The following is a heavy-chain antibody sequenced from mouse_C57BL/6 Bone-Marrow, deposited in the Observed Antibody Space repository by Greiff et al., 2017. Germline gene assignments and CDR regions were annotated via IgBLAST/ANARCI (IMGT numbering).Heavy chain of an antibody. J-gene: IGHJ1*03. Sequence: QVQLLQPGAELVKPGASVKMSCKASGYTFTSYWITWVKQRPGQGLEWIGDIDPGSGSTNYTEKFKSKATLTVDTSSSTAYMQLSSLTSEDSAVYYCARRYYSSCWYFDVWGTGTTVTVSS. CDR1: GYTFTSYW. CDR3: ARRYYSSCWYFDV. CDR2: IDPGSGST. V-gene: IGHV1-55*01. D-gene: IGHD2-5*01.